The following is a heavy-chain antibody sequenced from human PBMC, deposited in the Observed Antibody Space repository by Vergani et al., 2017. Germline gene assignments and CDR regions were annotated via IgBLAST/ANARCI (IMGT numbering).Heavy chain of an antibody. Sequence: VQLVESGGGVVQPGRSLRLSCETSGLMFNNYGMHWVRQAPGKGLEWVGRIRNKANDYTTQYAASVKGRFTISRDDSKSYLYLQMNSLRADDTAVYYCARGSGSYESHYFDYWGQGTLVTVSS. J-gene: IGHJ4*02. V-gene: IGHV3-72*01. CDR3: ARGSGSYESHYFDY. CDR2: IRNKANDYTT. D-gene: IGHD1-26*01. CDR1: GLMFNNYG.